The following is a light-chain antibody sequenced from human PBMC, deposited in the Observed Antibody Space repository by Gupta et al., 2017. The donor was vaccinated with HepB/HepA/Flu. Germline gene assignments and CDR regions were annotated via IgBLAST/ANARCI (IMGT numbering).Light chain of an antibody. CDR3: QQENDWPIT. Sequence: EIVMTQSPATLSVSPGERASLSCRASQSLGSSLAWYQQKPGQSPRLLIYGASTRATGVPAKFSGSGSGTEFTLTISSLQSEDFAVYYCQQENDWPITFGGGTKVEIK. J-gene: IGKJ4*01. V-gene: IGKV3-15*01. CDR1: QSLGSS. CDR2: GAS.